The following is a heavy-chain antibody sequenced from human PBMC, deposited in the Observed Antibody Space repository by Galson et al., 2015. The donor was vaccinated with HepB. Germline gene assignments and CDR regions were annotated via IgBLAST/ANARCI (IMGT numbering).Heavy chain of an antibody. J-gene: IGHJ6*02. CDR3: ARVYDPRPYYYGMDV. CDR1: GFTVSSNY. D-gene: IGHD3-3*01. V-gene: IGHV3-53*01. Sequence: SLRLSCAASGFTVSSNYMSWVRQAPGKGLEWVSVIYSGGRTYYADSVKGRFTISRDNSKNTLYLQMNSLRAEDTAVYYCARVYDPRPYYYGMDVWGQGTTVTVS. CDR2: IYSGGRT.